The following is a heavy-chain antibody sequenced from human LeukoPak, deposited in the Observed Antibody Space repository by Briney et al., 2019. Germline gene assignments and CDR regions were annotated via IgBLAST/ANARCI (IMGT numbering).Heavy chain of an antibody. CDR2: INQDGSEK. V-gene: IGHV3-7*01. D-gene: IGHD4-11*01. CDR1: GFTFSSYW. CDR3: ARGDYSNYGWDYFVY. J-gene: IGHJ4*02. Sequence: PGGSLRLPCTASGFTFSSYWWTWVRQAPGKGLEWMANINQDGSEKYYVDSVKGQVTIPRDNAKNSLYLQMSSLRAEDTAVYYCARGDYSNYGWDYFVYWGQGTLVTVCS.